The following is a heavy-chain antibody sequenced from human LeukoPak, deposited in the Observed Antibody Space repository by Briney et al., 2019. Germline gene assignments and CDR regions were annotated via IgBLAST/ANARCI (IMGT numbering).Heavy chain of an antibody. CDR3: AKVVVVVITFFCYYFDY. V-gene: IGHV3-74*01. D-gene: IGHD3-22*01. CDR1: GFTFSSYW. J-gene: IGHJ4*02. CDR2: INSDGSST. Sequence: GGSLRLSCAASGFTFSSYWMHWVRQAPGKGLVWVSRINSDGSSTSYADSVKGRFTISRDNAKNTLYLQMNSLRAEDTAVYYCAKVVVVVITFFCYYFDYWGQGTLVTVSS.